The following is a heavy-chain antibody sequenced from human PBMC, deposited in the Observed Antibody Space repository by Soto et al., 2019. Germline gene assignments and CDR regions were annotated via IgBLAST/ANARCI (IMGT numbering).Heavy chain of an antibody. V-gene: IGHV3-23*01. CDR2: ISGSGGST. D-gene: IGHD7-27*01. Sequence: GGSLRLSCAASGFTFTIFAMSWVRQAPGKGLEWVSTISGSGGSTYYADAVKGRFTISRDNSMGTLYLQMKSLRVEDTAIYYCAKEVSLGSTVDLGYWGQGTLVTVS. CDR1: GFTFTIFA. CDR3: AKEVSLGSTVDLGY. J-gene: IGHJ4*02.